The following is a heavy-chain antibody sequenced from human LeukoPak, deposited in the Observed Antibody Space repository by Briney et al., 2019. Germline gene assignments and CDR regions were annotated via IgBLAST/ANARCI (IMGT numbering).Heavy chain of an antibody. J-gene: IGHJ2*01. CDR1: GGYIGKFY. V-gene: IGHV4-59*01. Sequence: SETLSLTCSVSGGYIGKFYWSWIRQSPGMGLEWIGYAYYSGTTRYNRSFRGRVSMSADDSRNLFSLRLRSMTAADTAVYYCARSDYYGLGSYNWFFDLWGRGTLVTVSS. D-gene: IGHD3-16*01. CDR3: ARSDYYGLGSYNWFFDL. CDR2: AYYSGTT.